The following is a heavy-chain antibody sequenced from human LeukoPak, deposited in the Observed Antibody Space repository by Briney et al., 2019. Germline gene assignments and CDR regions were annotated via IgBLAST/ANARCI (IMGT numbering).Heavy chain of an antibody. CDR1: GFTFSNYA. D-gene: IGHD3-10*01. Sequence: GESLRLSCAASGFTFSNYAMSWVRQAPGKGLEWVSGISERGDSTYYADSVKGRFTISRDNFKNTLYLQMNSLRVEDTAVYYCAKVAHYYGSGSYYEYYLDYWGQGALVTVSS. V-gene: IGHV3-23*01. J-gene: IGHJ4*02. CDR3: AKVAHYYGSGSYYEYYLDY. CDR2: ISERGDST.